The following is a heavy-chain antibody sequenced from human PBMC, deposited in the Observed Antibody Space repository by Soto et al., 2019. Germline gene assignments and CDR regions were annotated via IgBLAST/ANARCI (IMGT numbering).Heavy chain of an antibody. Sequence: SVKVSCKASGGTFRSYAISWVRQAPGQGLEWMGGIIPIFGTANYAKKFQGRVTVTADESTRTAYMELSSLRSEDTAVYYCARWTTVVTPAYYYGMDVWGEVTTVTVSS. D-gene: IGHD4-17*01. V-gene: IGHV1-69*13. CDR3: ARWTTVVTPAYYYGMDV. CDR1: GGTFRSYA. J-gene: IGHJ6*04. CDR2: IIPIFGTA.